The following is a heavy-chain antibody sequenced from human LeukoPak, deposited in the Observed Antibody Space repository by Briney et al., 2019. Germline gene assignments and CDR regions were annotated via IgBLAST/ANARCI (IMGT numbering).Heavy chain of an antibody. CDR1: GGTFSSYA. V-gene: IGHV1-69*04. J-gene: IGHJ3*02. CDR3: AREFGEPGGAFDI. Sequence: ASVKVSCKASGGTFSSYAISWVRQAPGQGLEWMGRIIPILGIANYAQKFQGRVTITADKSTSTAYMELSSLRSEDTAVYYCAREFGEPGGAFDIWGQGTMVTVSS. D-gene: IGHD3-10*01. CDR2: IIPILGIA.